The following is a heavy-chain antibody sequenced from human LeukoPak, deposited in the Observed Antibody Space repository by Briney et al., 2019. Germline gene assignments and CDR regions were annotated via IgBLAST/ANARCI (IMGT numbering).Heavy chain of an antibody. D-gene: IGHD4-17*01. J-gene: IGHJ4*02. Sequence: ASVTVSCKASGYTFTGYYMHWVRQAPGQGLEWMGWINPNSGGTNYAQKFQGRVTMTRDTSISTAYMELSRLRSDDTAVYYCARGSYSVYGDYAPIDYWGQGTLVTVSS. CDR3: ARGSYSVYGDYAPIDY. CDR1: GYTFTGYY. CDR2: INPNSGGT. V-gene: IGHV1-2*02.